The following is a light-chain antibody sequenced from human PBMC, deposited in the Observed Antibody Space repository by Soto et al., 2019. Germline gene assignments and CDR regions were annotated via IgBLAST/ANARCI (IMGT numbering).Light chain of an antibody. V-gene: IGKV1-9*01. J-gene: IGKJ1*01. CDR1: QGISSY. Sequence: IQLTQSPSSLSAALGDRFAITCRASQGISSYLAWYQQKPGKAPKLLIYAASTLQSGVPSRFSGSGSGTDFTLTISSLQPEDFATYYCQQLNSYPITFGQGTKVDIK. CDR3: QQLNSYPIT. CDR2: AAS.